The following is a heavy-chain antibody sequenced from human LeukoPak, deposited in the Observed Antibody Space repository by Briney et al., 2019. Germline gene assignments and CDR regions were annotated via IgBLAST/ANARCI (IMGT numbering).Heavy chain of an antibody. V-gene: IGHV4-30-4*01. D-gene: IGHD3-16*01. Sequence: PSQTLSLTCTVSGGSISSGDYYWRWIRQPPGKGLEWIGYIYYSGNTYYNPSLKSRVTISVDTSKNQFSLKLSSVTAADTAVYYCARDRGGFEDNWFDPWGQGTLVTVSS. CDR2: IYYSGNT. J-gene: IGHJ5*02. CDR3: ARDRGGFEDNWFDP. CDR1: GGSISSGDYY.